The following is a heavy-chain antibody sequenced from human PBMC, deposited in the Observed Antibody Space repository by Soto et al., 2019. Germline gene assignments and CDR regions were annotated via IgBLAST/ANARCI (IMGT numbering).Heavy chain of an antibody. CDR3: ARVFVEMATIPQGHDY. CDR1: GYTFTSYG. CDR2: ISAYNGNT. V-gene: IGHV1-18*01. Sequence: ASVKVSCKASGYTFTSYGISWVRQAPGQGLEWMGWISAYNGNTNYAQKLQGRVTMTTDTSTSTAYMELRSLRSDDTAVYYCARVFVEMATIPQGHDYWGQGTLVTVSS. J-gene: IGHJ4*02. D-gene: IGHD5-12*01.